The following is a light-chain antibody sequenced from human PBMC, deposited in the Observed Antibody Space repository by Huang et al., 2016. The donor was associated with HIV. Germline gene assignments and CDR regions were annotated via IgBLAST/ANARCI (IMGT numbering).Light chain of an antibody. CDR3: QQYDSSPMYT. CDR1: QSVSSTF. Sequence: EIVLTQSPGTLSLSPGERATLSCRASQSVSSTFLAWYRKKLGQPPRLLIYGASNRATGIPDRFSGSGSGTDFTLTISRLEPEDFAVYHCQQYDSSPMYTFGQGTELGIK. J-gene: IGKJ2*01. V-gene: IGKV3-20*01. CDR2: GAS.